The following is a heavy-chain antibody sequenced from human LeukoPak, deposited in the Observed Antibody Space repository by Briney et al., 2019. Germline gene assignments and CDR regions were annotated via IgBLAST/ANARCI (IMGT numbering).Heavy chain of an antibody. J-gene: IGHJ4*02. CDR2: INHSGST. D-gene: IGHD3-10*01. CDR1: GGSFSGYY. CDR3: ARHGPLSGSGD. Sequence: SETLSLTCAVYGGSFSGYYWSWIRQPPGKGLEWIGEINHSGSTNYNPSLKSRVTISVDTSKTQFSLKLSLVTAADTAVYYCARHGPLSGSGDWGQGTLVTVSS. V-gene: IGHV4-34*01.